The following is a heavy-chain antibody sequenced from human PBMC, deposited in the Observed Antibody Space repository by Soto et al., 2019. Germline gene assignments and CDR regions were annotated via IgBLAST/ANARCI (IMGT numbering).Heavy chain of an antibody. V-gene: IGHV4-59*01. CDR1: GGSISSYY. CDR3: ARGPYDFWSGYYNGYFDY. J-gene: IGHJ4*02. Sequence: TSETLSLTCTVSGGSISSYYWSWIRQPPGKGLEWIGYIYYSGSTNYNPSLKSRVTISVDTSKNQFSLKLSSVTAADTAVYYCARGPYDFWSGYYNGYFDYWGQGTLVTVSS. CDR2: IYYSGST. D-gene: IGHD3-3*01.